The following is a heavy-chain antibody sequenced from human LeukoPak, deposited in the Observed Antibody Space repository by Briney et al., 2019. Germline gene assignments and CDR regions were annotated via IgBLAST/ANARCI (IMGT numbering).Heavy chain of an antibody. CDR3: ARDAQRGFDYSNSLKN. V-gene: IGHV3-33*01. CDR1: GFIFSHHG. Sequence: GGSLRLSCAASGFIFSHHGMHLVREAPGRGLGWVAVIWSDSTNRFYADSVKGRFTISRDNSRNTVFLQMNSLRVKHTAIYYCARDAQRGFDYSNSLKNWGHGTLVTVSS. J-gene: IGHJ4*01. D-gene: IGHD4-11*01. CDR2: IWSDSTNR.